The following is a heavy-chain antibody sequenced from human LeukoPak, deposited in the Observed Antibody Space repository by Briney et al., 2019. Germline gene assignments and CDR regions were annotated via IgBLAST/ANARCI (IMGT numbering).Heavy chain of an antibody. CDR1: GFTVSSNY. CDR2: IYSSGST. D-gene: IGHD2-15*01. CDR3: ARDTVGVVVAAYDY. V-gene: IGHV3-53*01. Sequence: GGSLRLSCAASGFTVSSNYMSWVRQAPGKGLEWVSVIYSSGSTYYADSVKGRFTISRDNSKNTLYLQMNSLRAEDTAVYYCARDTVGVVVAAYDYWGQGTLVTVSS. J-gene: IGHJ4*02.